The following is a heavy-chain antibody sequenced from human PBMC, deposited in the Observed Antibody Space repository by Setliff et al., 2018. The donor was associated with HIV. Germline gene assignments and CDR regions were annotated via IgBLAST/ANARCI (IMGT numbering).Heavy chain of an antibody. CDR3: ARALYGDYGGDLNWLDP. D-gene: IGHD4-17*01. V-gene: IGHV7-4-1*02. CDR2: INTNSGSP. CDR1: GYTFTTYG. J-gene: IGHJ5*02. Sequence: ASVKVSCKPSGYTFTTYGLSWVRQAPGQGLEWMGWINTNSGSPTYAQAFTGRFLFSVDTVVATAYLQINNLKTEDTAVYYCARALYGDYGGDLNWLDPWG.